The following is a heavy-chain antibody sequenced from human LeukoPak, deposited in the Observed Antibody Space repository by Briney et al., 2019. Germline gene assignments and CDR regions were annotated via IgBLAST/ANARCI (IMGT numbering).Heavy chain of an antibody. D-gene: IGHD6-13*01. V-gene: IGHV4-38-2*02. CDR3: ARAPSIAAAGYYFDY. CDR1: GYSISSGYY. CDR2: IYHSGST. J-gene: IGHJ4*02. Sequence: SETLSLTCIVSGYSISSGYYWGWIRQPPGKGLEWIGSIYHSGSTYYNPSLKSRVTISVDTSKNQISLKLSSVTAADTAVYYCARAPSIAAAGYYFDYWGQGTLVTVSS.